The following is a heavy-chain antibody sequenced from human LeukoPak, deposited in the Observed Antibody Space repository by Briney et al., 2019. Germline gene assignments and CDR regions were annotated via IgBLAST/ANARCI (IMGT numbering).Heavy chain of an antibody. V-gene: IGHV3-11*01. CDR3: ARRAGLWSGYYLDP. CDR2: ISSSGSTI. Sequence: PGGSLRLSCATSGFTFSSYWMSWIRQAPGKGLEWVSYISSSGSTIYYADSVKGRFTISRDNAKNSLYLQMNSLRAEDTAVYYCARRAGLWSGYYLDPWGHGTLVTVSS. D-gene: IGHD3-3*01. J-gene: IGHJ5*02. CDR1: GFTFSSYW.